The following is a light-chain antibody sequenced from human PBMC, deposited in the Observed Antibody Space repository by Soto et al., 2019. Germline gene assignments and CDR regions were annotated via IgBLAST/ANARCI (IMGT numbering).Light chain of an antibody. V-gene: IGLV7-43*01. CDR2: TAS. Sequence: QAVVTQEPSLTVSPGGTVTLTCASSTGAVTSAFYPNWFQQKPGQAPTSLIYTASNRHSWTPARFSGSLLGGKATLTLSDVQPEDEADYCCLLCFGGTQLIFGGGTKPAVL. CDR3: LLCFGGTQLI. CDR1: TGAVTSAFY. J-gene: IGLJ2*01.